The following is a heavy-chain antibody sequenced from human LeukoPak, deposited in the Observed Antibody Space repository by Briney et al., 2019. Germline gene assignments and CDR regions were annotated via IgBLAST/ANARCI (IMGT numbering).Heavy chain of an antibody. CDR2: ISYDGTNK. CDR3: ARDSSGRWLQSFDY. V-gene: IGHV3-30-3*01. CDR1: GFTFSNYA. Sequence: GGSLRLSCAASGFTFSNYAMLWVRQAPGKGLEWVTVISYDGTNKYNADSVKGRFTISRDNSKNTLYLQMNSLRAEDTALYYCARDSSGRWLQSFDYWGQGTLVTVSS. J-gene: IGHJ4*02. D-gene: IGHD5-24*01.